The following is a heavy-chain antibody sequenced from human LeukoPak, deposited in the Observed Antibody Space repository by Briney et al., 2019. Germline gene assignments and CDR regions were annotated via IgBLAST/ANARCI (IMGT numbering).Heavy chain of an antibody. CDR2: FDPEDGET. CDR3: ATPREIPHAFDI. V-gene: IGHV1-24*01. CDR1: GYTLTELS. Sequence: GASVKVSCKVSGYTLTELSMHWVRQAPGKGLEWMGGFDPEDGETIYAQKFQGRVTVTEDTSTDTAYMELSSLRSEDTAVYYCATPREIPHAFDIWGQGTMVTVSS. J-gene: IGHJ3*02. D-gene: IGHD5-24*01.